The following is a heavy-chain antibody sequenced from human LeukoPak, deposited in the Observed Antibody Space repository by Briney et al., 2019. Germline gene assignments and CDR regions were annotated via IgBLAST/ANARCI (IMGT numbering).Heavy chain of an antibody. J-gene: IGHJ4*02. V-gene: IGHV1-18*01. Sequence: ASVKVSCKASGYTFTSYGISWVRQAPGQGLVWMGWISAYNGNTNYAQKLQGRVTMTTDTSTSTAYMELRSLRSDDTAVYYCARFKGLGGVIVMAFDYWGQGTLVTVSS. CDR3: ARFKGLGGVIVMAFDY. CDR1: GYTFTSYG. D-gene: IGHD3-16*02. CDR2: ISAYNGNT.